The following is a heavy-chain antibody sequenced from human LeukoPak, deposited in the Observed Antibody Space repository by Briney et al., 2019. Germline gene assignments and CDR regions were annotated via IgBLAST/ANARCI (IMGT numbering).Heavy chain of an antibody. J-gene: IGHJ5*02. CDR3: AKMVYDFWSGYFQFDP. CDR1: GFTFSSYG. CDR2: IRYDGSNK. Sequence: GGSLRLSCAASGFTFSSYGMHWVRQAPGKGLEWVAFIRYDGSNKYYADSVKGRFTISRDNSKNTLYLQMNSLRAEDTAVYYCAKMVYDFWSGYFQFDPWGQGTLVTVSS. V-gene: IGHV3-30*02. D-gene: IGHD3-3*01.